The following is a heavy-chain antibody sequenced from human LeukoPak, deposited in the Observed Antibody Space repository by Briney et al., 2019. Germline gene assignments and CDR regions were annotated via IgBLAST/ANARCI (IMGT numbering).Heavy chain of an antibody. J-gene: IGHJ6*03. CDR3: ARSGYCTNGVCFTYYYYYMDV. CDR1: GYTFTDYY. Sequence: ASVKVSCKASGYTFTDYYIHWVRQAPGQGLEWVGWISAYNGNTNYAQKLQGRVTMTTDTSTSTAYMELRSLRSDDTAVYYCARSGYCTNGVCFTYYYYYMDVWGKGTTVTVSS. CDR2: ISAYNGNT. V-gene: IGHV1-18*04. D-gene: IGHD2-8*01.